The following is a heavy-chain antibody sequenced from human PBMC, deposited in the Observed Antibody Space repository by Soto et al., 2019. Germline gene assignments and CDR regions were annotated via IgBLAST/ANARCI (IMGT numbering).Heavy chain of an antibody. V-gene: IGHV4-28*01. CDR2: IYYSGTT. CDR3: ARSEIQGPIDY. Sequence: QVQLQESGPGLVKPSDTLSLTCAVSGYSIISSNWWGWIRQPPGKVLEWIGYIYYSGTTYYNPSLKSRVTMSVDTYKNQFSLKLTSVTAVDTAVYYCARSEIQGPIDYWGQGTLVTVSS. J-gene: IGHJ4*02. CDR1: GYSIISSNW.